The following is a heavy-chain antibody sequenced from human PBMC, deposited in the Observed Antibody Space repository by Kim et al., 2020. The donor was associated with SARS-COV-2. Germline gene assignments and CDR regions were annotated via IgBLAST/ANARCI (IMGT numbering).Heavy chain of an antibody. CDR2: FYYSGST. CDR3: AICSPPSCVAAVGSYFDS. Sequence: SETLSLTCTVSGAPFNTNFYYWGWIRQPPGKGLEWIGSFYYSGSTYYNPSLESRATISVDTSKNQFSLKLSSVTAADTAVYFCAICSPPSCVAAVGSYFDSWGQGTLVTVSS. CDR1: GAPFNTNFYY. J-gene: IGHJ4*02. V-gene: IGHV4-39*01. D-gene: IGHD6-13*01.